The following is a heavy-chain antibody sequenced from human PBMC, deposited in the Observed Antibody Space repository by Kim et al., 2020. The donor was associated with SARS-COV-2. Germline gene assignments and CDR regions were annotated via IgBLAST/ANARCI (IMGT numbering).Heavy chain of an antibody. D-gene: IGHD1-7*01. Sequence: TIYNPSRQGRVTISVDPSKNQFSLKLTSVTSADTAVYYCARDWARTYGMDVWGQGTTVTVSS. CDR2: T. J-gene: IGHJ6*02. V-gene: IGHV4-59*01. CDR3: ARDWARTYGMDV.